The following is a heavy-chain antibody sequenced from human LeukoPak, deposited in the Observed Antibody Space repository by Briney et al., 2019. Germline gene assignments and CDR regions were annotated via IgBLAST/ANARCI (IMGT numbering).Heavy chain of an antibody. D-gene: IGHD2-2*01. CDR1: GFTFSSYA. V-gene: IGHV3-23*01. CDR2: ISGSGGST. J-gene: IGHJ5*02. CDR3: AKGSSASCYPPRWFDP. Sequence: GGSLRLSCAASGFTFSSYAMSWVRQAPGKGLEWVSAISGSGGSTYYADSVKGRFTISRDNSKNPLYLQMNSLRAEDTAVYYCAKGSSASCYPPRWFDPWGQGTLVTVSS.